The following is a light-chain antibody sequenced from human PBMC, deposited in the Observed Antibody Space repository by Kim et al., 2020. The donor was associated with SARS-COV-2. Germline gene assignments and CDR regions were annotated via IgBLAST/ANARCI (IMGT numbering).Light chain of an antibody. CDR3: QKFDSAPPFT. Sequence: SVGDRVTITCRASQGVSNYVVWYQQKPGNAPKLLIYAASTLQSGGPSRFSGSGSGTDFTLIISSLQPEDVATYYCQKFDSAPPFTFGPGTKVDIK. CDR1: QGVSNY. J-gene: IGKJ3*01. V-gene: IGKV1-27*01. CDR2: AAS.